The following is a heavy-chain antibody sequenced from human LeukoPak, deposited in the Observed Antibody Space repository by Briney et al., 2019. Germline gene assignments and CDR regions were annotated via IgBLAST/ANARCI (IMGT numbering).Heavy chain of an antibody. Sequence: WASVKVSCKASGYTFTSYAMHWVRQAPGQRLEWMGWINAGNGNTKYSQKFQGRVTITRDTSASTAYMELSNLRSEDTAVYYCARDPCSGGSCYIHPFDYWGQGTLVTVSS. CDR1: GYTFTSYA. CDR3: ARDPCSGGSCYIHPFDY. CDR2: INAGNGNT. J-gene: IGHJ4*02. D-gene: IGHD2-15*01. V-gene: IGHV1-3*01.